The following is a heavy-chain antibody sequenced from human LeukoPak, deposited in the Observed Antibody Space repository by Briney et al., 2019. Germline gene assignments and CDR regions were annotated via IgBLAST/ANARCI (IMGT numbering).Heavy chain of an antibody. CDR1: GGSVSNSRFY. J-gene: IGHJ4*02. CDR3: ARHVRPENFWSGYPMVWYFDY. Sequence: SETLSLTCTVSGGSVSNSRFYWGWIRQPPGKGLEWIGSVYHSGSIYYNPSLKSRVTTSIDTSKNQFSLKLSSVTAADTAVYFCARHVRPENFWSGYPMVWYFDYWGQGSLVTVSS. V-gene: IGHV4-39*01. D-gene: IGHD3-3*01. CDR2: VYHSGSI.